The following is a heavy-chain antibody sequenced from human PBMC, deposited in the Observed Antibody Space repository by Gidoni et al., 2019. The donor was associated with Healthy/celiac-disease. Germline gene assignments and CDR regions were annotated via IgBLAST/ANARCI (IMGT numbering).Heavy chain of an antibody. V-gene: IGHV3-7*03. CDR1: GFTFSSYW. CDR2: IKQDGSEM. D-gene: IGHD1-1*01. Sequence: EVQLVESGGGLVQPGGSLRLSCTASGFTFSSYWMSWVRQAPGKGLEWVANIKQDGSEMYYVDSVKGRFTISRDNARNSVYLQMNSLRAEDTAVYYCARYPQLGLGAVGDYWGQGTLVTVSS. J-gene: IGHJ4*02. CDR3: ARYPQLGLGAVGDY.